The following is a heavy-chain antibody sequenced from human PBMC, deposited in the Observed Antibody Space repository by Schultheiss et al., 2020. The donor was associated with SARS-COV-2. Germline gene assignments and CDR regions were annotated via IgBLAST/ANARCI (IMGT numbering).Heavy chain of an antibody. CDR2: INPNSGGT. Sequence: ASVKVSCKASGYTFTGYYMHWVRQAPGQGLEWMGWINPNSGGTNYAQKFQGWVTMTRDTSISIAYMELSRLRSDDTAVYYCARGRGGYSYGRNYYFDYWGQGTLVTVSS. J-gene: IGHJ4*02. V-gene: IGHV1-2*04. D-gene: IGHD5-18*01. CDR3: ARGRGGYSYGRNYYFDY. CDR1: GYTFTGYY.